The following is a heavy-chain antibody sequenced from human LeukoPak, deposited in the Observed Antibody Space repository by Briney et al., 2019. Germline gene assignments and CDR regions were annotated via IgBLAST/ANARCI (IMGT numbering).Heavy chain of an antibody. CDR1: GYTFTSYG. CDR2: ISAYNGNT. V-gene: IGHV1-18*01. Sequence: GASVKVSCKASGYTFTSYGISWVRQAPGQGLEWMGWISAYNGNTNYAQKLQGRVTMTTDTSTSTAYMELRSLRSDDTAVYYRARDRAGYSSGWYVYWGQGTLVTVSS. J-gene: IGHJ4*02. D-gene: IGHD6-19*01. CDR3: ARDRAGYSSGWYVY.